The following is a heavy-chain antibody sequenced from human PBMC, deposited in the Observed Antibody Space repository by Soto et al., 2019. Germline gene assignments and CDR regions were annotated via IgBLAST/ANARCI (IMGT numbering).Heavy chain of an antibody. CDR1: GYTFTSYD. CDR2: MNPNSGNT. Sequence: ASVKVSCKASGYTFTSYDINWVRQATGQGLEWMGWMNPNSGNTGYAQKFQGRVTMTRNTSISTAYMELSSLRSDDTAVYYCARGHQYYYYYYMEVWGKGTTVTVSS. CDR3: ARGHQYYYYYYMEV. J-gene: IGHJ6*03. V-gene: IGHV1-8*01.